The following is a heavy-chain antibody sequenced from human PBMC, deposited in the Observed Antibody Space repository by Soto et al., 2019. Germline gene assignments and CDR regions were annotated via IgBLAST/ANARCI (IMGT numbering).Heavy chain of an antibody. CDR2: MFNSGST. CDR1: GGSFNSYY. D-gene: IGHD3-9*01. J-gene: IGHJ4*01. CDR3: ARAKRSVTGFFDY. V-gene: IGHV4-59*01. Sequence: SETLSLTCTVSGGSFNSYYWTWIRQPPGKGLEWIGYMFNSGSTNYNPSLKSRVTISVDTSKNQFSLRLSSVTAAATAVDYCARAKRSVTGFFDYWGHGTPVTGSS.